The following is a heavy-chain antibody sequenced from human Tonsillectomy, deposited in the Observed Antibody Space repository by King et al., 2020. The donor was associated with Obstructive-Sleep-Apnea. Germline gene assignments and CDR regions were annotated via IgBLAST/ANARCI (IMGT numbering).Heavy chain of an antibody. CDR2: DYHTRNT. D-gene: IGHD3-22*01. Sequence: VQLQESGPGLVRPSETLSLTCIVSGGSISSFFWIWIRQPPGKPLDWIGSDYHTRNTDYNPSLKSRVTTSVNTANNRFSLRLTSVSAAETAVYYCARLGGYYDSSGFYLSGTHYSYYGMDVWGQGTTVTVSS. CDR1: GGSISSFF. CDR3: ARLGGYYDSSGFYLSGTHYSYYGMDV. V-gene: IGHV4-59*08. J-gene: IGHJ6*02.